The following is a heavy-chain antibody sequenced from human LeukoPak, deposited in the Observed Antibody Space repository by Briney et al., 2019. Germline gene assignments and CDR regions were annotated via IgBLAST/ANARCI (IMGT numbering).Heavy chain of an antibody. D-gene: IGHD1-7*01. CDR2: ISSSGGTI. V-gene: IGHV3-48*03. CDR1: GFTFSSYE. Sequence: GGSLRLSCAASGFTFSSYEMNWVRQAPGKGLEWVSYISSSGGTIYYADSVKGRFTISRDNAKNSLYLQMNSLRAEDTAVYYCARDRWNSGAFDYWGQGTLVTVSS. CDR3: ARDRWNSGAFDY. J-gene: IGHJ4*02.